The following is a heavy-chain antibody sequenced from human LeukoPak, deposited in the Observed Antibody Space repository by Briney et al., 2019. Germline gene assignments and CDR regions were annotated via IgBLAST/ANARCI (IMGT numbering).Heavy chain of an antibody. D-gene: IGHD2-21*02. CDR1: GFTFSSYE. CDR3: AGDLSTYCGGDCYGIFDY. J-gene: IGHJ4*02. CDR2: ISSSGSTI. Sequence: GGSLRLSCAASGFTFSSYEMNWVRQAPGKGLEWVSYISSSGSTIYYADSVKGRFTISRDNAKNSLYLQMNSLRAEDTAVYYCAGDLSTYCGGDCYGIFDYWGQGTLVTVSS. V-gene: IGHV3-48*03.